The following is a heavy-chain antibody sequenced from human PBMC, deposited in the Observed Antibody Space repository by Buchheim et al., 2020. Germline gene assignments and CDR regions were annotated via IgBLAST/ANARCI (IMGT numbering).Heavy chain of an antibody. CDR1: GVSISSYY. CDR3: ARVIISWTYYYYYMDV. J-gene: IGHJ6*03. D-gene: IGHD3-10*01. V-gene: IGHV4-59*01. CDR2: IYYSETT. Sequence: QVQLQESGPGLVKPSETLSLTCSVSGVSISSYYWSWIRQPPGKGLEWIGYIYYSETTNYNPSLKSRVTIAVDTSKNQFSLKLTSVTAADTAVYYCARVIISWTYYYYYMDVWGKGTT.